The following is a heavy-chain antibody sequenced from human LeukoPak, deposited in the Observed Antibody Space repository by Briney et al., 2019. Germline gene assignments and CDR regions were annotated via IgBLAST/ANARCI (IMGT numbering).Heavy chain of an antibody. CDR3: AREGTVTTGYGMDV. D-gene: IGHD4-17*01. J-gene: IGHJ6*02. CDR1: RFTFSSYA. V-gene: IGHV3-21*01. CDR2: ISTGTSHT. Sequence: GGSLRLSCAASRFTFSSYAMNWVRQAPGRGLEWLSSISTGTSHTYYVDSVKGRFTISRDNAKNSLYLQMNSLRAEDTAVYYCAREGTVTTGYGMDVWGQGTTVTVSS.